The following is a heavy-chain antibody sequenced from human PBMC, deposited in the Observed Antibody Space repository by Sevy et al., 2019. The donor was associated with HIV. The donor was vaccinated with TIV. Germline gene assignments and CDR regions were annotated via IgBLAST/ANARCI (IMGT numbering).Heavy chain of an antibody. J-gene: IGHJ6*02. Sequence: GGSLRLSCTASGFTFSNYGIHWVRQAPGKGLEWVAVIRYDGSNKYYQDSVKGRFTISRDNSKNTLYLQINSLRVEDTALYYCARGALRYCSSSSCYEGDYYYYGMDVWGQGTTVTVSS. CDR3: ARGALRYCSSSSCYEGDYYYYGMDV. D-gene: IGHD2-2*01. V-gene: IGHV3-33*01. CDR2: IRYDGSNK. CDR1: GFTFSNYG.